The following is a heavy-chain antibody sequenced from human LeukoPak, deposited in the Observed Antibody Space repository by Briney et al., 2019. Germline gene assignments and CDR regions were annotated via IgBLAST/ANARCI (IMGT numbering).Heavy chain of an antibody. CDR2: ISGNGVTT. V-gene: IGHV3-64*01. CDR3: ARDTNREQDI. D-gene: IGHD3-3*01. Sequence: GGSLRLSCAASGFSFSGDYIHWVRQAPGKGLEYVSAISGNGVTTHYTNPVKGRFTISRDNSKNTVYLQMGSLSTEDTAVYYCARDTNREQDIWGQGTTVTVSS. J-gene: IGHJ6*02. CDR1: GFSFSGDY.